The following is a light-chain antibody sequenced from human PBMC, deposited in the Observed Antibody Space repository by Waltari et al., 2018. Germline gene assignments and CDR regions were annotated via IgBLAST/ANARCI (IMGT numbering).Light chain of an antibody. Sequence: QSALTQPASVSGSPGQSITISCTGTSSDIGVYNHVSWYQQPPGKAPKLILYDVAYRPSGVSERFSGSKSGNTASLTISGLQAEDEADYYCNSYTVSSAVIFGGGTRLTVL. V-gene: IGLV2-14*03. CDR1: SSDIGVYNH. CDR2: DVA. CDR3: NSYTVSSAVI. J-gene: IGLJ2*01.